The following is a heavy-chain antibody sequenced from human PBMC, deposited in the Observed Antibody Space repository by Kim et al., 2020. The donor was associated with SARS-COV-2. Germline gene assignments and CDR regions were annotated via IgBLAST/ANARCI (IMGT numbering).Heavy chain of an antibody. CDR3: ARVVTPYYYYYYMDV. D-gene: IGHD2-15*01. J-gene: IGHJ6*03. V-gene: IGHV1-69*01. Sequence: QKFQGRVTITADESTSTAYMELSSLRSEDTAVYYCARVVTPYYYYYYMDVWGKGTTVTVSS.